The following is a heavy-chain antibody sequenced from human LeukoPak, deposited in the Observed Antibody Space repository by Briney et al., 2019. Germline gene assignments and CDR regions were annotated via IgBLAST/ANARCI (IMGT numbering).Heavy chain of an antibody. CDR3: ARVRVRGVMVYYYGMDV. D-gene: IGHD3-10*01. J-gene: IGHJ6*04. V-gene: IGHV3-33*01. Sequence: GGSLRLSCAASGFTFSSYGMHWVRQAPGKGLEWVAIIWYDGSNKYYADSVKGRSTISRDNSKNTLYLQMNSLRAEDTAVYYCARVRVRGVMVYYYGMDVWGKGTTVTVSS. CDR1: GFTFSSYG. CDR2: IWYDGSNK.